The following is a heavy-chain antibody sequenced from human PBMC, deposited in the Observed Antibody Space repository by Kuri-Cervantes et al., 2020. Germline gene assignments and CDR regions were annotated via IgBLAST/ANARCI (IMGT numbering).Heavy chain of an antibody. CDR2: INTSGST. CDR3: ARQRAGELGDEDWFDP. V-gene: IGHV4-4*09. Sequence: SETLSLTCTVSGGSISSYYWSWIRQPPGKGLEWLGQINTSGSTNYNPHFKSRLTVSVDKSKNQFSLKLTSVTAADTAVYYCARQRAGELGDEDWFDPWGQGTLVTVSS. D-gene: IGHD1-26*01. CDR1: GGSISSYY. J-gene: IGHJ5*02.